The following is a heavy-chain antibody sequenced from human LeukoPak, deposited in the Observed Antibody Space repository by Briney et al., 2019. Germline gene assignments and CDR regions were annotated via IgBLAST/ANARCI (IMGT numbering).Heavy chain of an antibody. V-gene: IGHV3-30*18. Sequence: GGSLRLSCAASGFTFSSYGMHWVRQAPGKGLEWVAFISDEGSNKYYADSVKGRFTISRDNSKNTLYLQMNSLRAEDKAVYYCAKDLGDIAVAGTDYWGQGTLVTVSS. CDR1: GFTFSSYG. D-gene: IGHD6-19*01. CDR3: AKDLGDIAVAGTDY. CDR2: ISDEGSNK. J-gene: IGHJ4*02.